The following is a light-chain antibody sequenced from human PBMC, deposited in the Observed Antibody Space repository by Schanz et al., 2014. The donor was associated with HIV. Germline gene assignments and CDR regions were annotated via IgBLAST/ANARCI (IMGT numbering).Light chain of an antibody. CDR3: GTWDDSLSAVV. V-gene: IGLV1-51*01. Sequence: QSVLTQPPSVSGAPGQRVTISCAGSSSNIGAGYDVHWYHHLPGSAPKLLIYDNNKRPSGIPDRFSASKSGTSATLGITGLQQGDEADYYCGTWDDSLSAVVFGGGTKLTVL. CDR2: DNN. J-gene: IGLJ2*01. CDR1: SSNIGAGYD.